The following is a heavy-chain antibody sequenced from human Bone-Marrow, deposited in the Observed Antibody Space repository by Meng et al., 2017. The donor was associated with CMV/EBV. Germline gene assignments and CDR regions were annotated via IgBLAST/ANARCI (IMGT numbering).Heavy chain of an antibody. J-gene: IGHJ6*02. CDR2: ISAYNGNT. Sequence: ASVKVSCKASGYTFTSYGISWVRQAPGQGLEWMGWISAYNGNTNYAQKLQGRVTMTTDTPTSTAYMELRSLRSYDTAVYYCARYCGSICITIFGVATYYCYGMDVWGQGTTVTVSS. V-gene: IGHV1-18*01. CDR1: GYTFTSYG. CDR3: ARYCGSICITIFGVATYYCYGMDV. D-gene: IGHD3-3*01.